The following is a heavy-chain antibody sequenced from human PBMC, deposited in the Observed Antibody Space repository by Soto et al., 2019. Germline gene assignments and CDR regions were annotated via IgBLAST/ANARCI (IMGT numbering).Heavy chain of an antibody. Sequence: GGSLRLSCAASGFTFSSYAMSWVRQAPGKGLEWVSAISGSGGSTYYADSVKGRFTISRDNSKNTLLLQMNSLRAEDTAVYYCAKYGCSSTSCYDPYYYYMDVWGKGTTVTVS. CDR2: ISGSGGST. V-gene: IGHV3-23*01. D-gene: IGHD2-2*01. J-gene: IGHJ6*03. CDR3: AKYGCSSTSCYDPYYYYMDV. CDR1: GFTFSSYA.